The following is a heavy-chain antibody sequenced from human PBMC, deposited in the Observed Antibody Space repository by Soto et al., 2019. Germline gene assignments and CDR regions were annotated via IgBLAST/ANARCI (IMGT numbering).Heavy chain of an antibody. CDR2: IYYSGST. J-gene: IGHJ6*02. Sequence: SETLSLTCTVPGGSISSYYWSWIRQPPGKGLEWIGYIYYSGSTNYNPSLKSRVTISVDTSKNQFSLKLSSVTAADTAVYYCARAVANYDFWSGYHRLAGWDGMDVWGQGTTVTVSS. D-gene: IGHD3-3*01. CDR3: ARAVANYDFWSGYHRLAGWDGMDV. CDR1: GGSISSYY. V-gene: IGHV4-59*01.